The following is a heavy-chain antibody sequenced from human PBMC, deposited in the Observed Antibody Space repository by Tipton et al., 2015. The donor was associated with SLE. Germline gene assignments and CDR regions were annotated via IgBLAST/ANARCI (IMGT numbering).Heavy chain of an antibody. CDR1: GDSISSSSYY. CDR3: ARRWVIAAAGLGDYFDY. J-gene: IGHJ4*02. D-gene: IGHD6-13*01. V-gene: IGHV4-39*07. Sequence: TLSLTCTVSGDSISSSSYYWGWIRQPPGKGLEWIGSIYYSGSTYYNPSLKSRVTISVDTPKNQFSLKLSSVTAADTAVYYCARRWVIAAAGLGDYFDYWGQGTLVTVSS. CDR2: IYYSGST.